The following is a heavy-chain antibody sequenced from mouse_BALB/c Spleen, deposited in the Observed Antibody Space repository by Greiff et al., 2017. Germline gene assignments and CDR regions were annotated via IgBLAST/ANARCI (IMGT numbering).Heavy chain of an antibody. D-gene: IGHD1-1*01. V-gene: IGHV1-67*01. CDR2: ISTYYGNT. J-gene: IGHJ2*01. CDR3: ARSGRYVSSYYYFDY. CDR1: SYTFTDYA. Sequence: QVQLQQSGPELVRPGVSVKISCKGSSYTFTDYAMHWVKQSHAKSLEWIGVISTYYGNTNYNQKFKGKATMTVDKSSSTAYMELARLTSEDSAVYYCARSGRYVSSYYYFDYWGQGTTLTVSS.